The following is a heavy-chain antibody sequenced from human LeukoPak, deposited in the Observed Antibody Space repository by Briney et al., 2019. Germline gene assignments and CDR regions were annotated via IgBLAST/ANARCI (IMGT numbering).Heavy chain of an antibody. CDR3: AGVRNYGDSDH. CDR2: ISGYIGNT. V-gene: IGHV1-18*01. D-gene: IGHD4-17*01. Sequence: VASVKVSCKASGYIFNSYGISWVRQAPGQGLEWMGWISGYIGNTNYAQRFQGRVTMTIDTSTSTAHMEVRSLRSDDTAVYYCAGVRNYGDSDHWGQGTLVTVSS. CDR1: GYIFNSYG. J-gene: IGHJ4*02.